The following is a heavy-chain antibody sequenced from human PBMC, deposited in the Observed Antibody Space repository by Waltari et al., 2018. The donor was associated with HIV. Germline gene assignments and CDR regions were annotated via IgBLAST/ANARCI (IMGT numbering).Heavy chain of an antibody. D-gene: IGHD1-26*01. Sequence: QVQLQESGPGLVKPSETLSLICAVSGYSLSRGYNWGWIRPPPGEGLVWIGSISYSEGTYYNPSLRSRVTISLDTSKNQFSLNLNSVTAADTAVYFCARRRAQGDFDYWGQGTLVTVSS. J-gene: IGHJ4*02. CDR3: ARRRAQGDFDY. V-gene: IGHV4-38-2*01. CDR1: GYSLSRGYN. CDR2: ISYSEGT.